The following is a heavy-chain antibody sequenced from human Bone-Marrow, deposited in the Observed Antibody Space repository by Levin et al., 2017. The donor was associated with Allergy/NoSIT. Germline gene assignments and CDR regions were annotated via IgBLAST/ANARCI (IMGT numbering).Heavy chain of an antibody. V-gene: IGHV3-43*01. CDR3: VKDSGGSFQLWSWFDS. D-gene: IGHD3-3*01. J-gene: IGHJ5*01. CDR2: ITWDGGSR. Sequence: GESLKISCAASGFPFDDYSMHWVRQTPGTGLEWGSLITWDGGSRDYTDSVKGRFTISRDNSKNSLYLQLNSLRIEDTALYYCVKDSGGSFQLWSWFDSWGQGTLVTVSS. CDR1: GFPFDDYS.